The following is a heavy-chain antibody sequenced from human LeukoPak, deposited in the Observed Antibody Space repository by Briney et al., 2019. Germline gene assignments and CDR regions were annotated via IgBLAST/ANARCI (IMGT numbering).Heavy chain of an antibody. CDR3: ARRAAAVGTYYMDV. D-gene: IGHD6-13*01. V-gene: IGHV4-59*01. CDR2: FYYSGGT. Sequence: SQTLSLTCTVSGGSISDYYCTWIRQPPGQGLEWIGYFYYSGGTNYNPSVKSRVTISVDTSKNQFSLKLSSVTAADTAVYYCARRAAAVGTYYMDVWGKGTTVTVSS. CDR1: GGSISDYY. J-gene: IGHJ6*03.